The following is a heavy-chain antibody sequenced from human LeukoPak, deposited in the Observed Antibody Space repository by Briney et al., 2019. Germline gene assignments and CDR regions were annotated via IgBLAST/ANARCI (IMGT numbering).Heavy chain of an antibody. CDR1: GFTFGGYG. CDR2: IAYDGSRA. D-gene: IGHD1-14*01. V-gene: IGHV3-33*01. J-gene: IGHJ4*02. CDR3: TRYNNDHFDY. Sequence: GRSLRLSCAGSGFTFGGYGMHWFRQTPGKGLEWVAIIAYDGSRAFYADSVKGRFTISRDNSKNTMSVQMDDLRAEDTAVYYCTRYNNDHFDYWGQGTLVTVSS.